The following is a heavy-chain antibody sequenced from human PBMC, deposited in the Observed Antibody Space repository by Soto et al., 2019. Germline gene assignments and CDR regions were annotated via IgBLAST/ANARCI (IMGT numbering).Heavy chain of an antibody. V-gene: IGHV4-59*08. CDR1: GGAIGGYY. Sequence: SETLSLTCSLSGGAIGGYYWSWIRQPPGKALEWIGYVSYSGSTDYHPSLKSRVSISIDTSKNQFSLKMISVTAADTAVYYCARHGSDTGWFLLDPWGQGALVTVSS. CDR3: ARHGSDTGWFLLDP. D-gene: IGHD6-19*01. J-gene: IGHJ5*02. CDR2: VSYSGST.